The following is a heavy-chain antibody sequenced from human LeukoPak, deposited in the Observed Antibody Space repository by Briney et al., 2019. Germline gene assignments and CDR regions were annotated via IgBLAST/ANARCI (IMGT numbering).Heavy chain of an antibody. CDR1: GGTFSSYA. D-gene: IGHD3-10*01. V-gene: IGHV1-69*13. CDR2: IIPIFGTA. J-gene: IGHJ6*02. CDR3: ALPEYYGSGSYVYYYYGMDV. Sequence: SVKVSCKASGGTFSSYAISWVRQAPGQGLEWMGGIIPIFGTANYAQKFQGRVTITADESTSTAYMELSSLRSEDTAVYYCALPEYYGSGSYVYYYYGMDVWGQGTTVTVSS.